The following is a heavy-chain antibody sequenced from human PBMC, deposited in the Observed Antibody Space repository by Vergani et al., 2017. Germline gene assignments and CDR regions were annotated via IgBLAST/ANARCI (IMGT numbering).Heavy chain of an antibody. CDR2: IKSHADGGSA. CDR3: TAEKEVGVYYIYYNMDV. D-gene: IGHD2-8*01. V-gene: IGHV3-15*01. CDR1: EFTFSDVW. J-gene: IGHJ6*03. Sequence: EGQLVESGGGLVKPGGSLRLSCAASEFTFSDVWMSWVRQAPGKGLEWVARIKSHADGGSADYAASVKGRFIISRVDSKNFLYLQMNSLKIEDTAMYFCTAEKEVGVYYIYYNMDVWGKGTTVTVSS.